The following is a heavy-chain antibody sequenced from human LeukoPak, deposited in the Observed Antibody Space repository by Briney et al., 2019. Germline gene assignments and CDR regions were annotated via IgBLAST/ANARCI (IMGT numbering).Heavy chain of an antibody. V-gene: IGHV3-30*02. Sequence: GGSLRLSCAASGFTFSGSGMHWVRQAPGKGLEWVAFIRNDGTNKYYAESVKGRFTISRDNSKNTLYLQMNSLRAEDTALYYCAKDRNSGNYYQTGDFHYWGQGTLVTVSS. CDR1: GFTFSGSG. D-gene: IGHD1-26*01. J-gene: IGHJ4*02. CDR3: AKDRNSGNYYQTGDFHY. CDR2: IRNDGTNK.